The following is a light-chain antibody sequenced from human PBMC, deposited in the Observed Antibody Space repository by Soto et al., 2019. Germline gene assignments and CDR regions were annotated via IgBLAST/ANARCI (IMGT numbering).Light chain of an antibody. CDR2: GTS. Sequence: MGMTQSPATLSVSPGERVTLSCRTSQNATSNLAWYQLRPGQTPSLLIYGTSNRAPDIPVRFSGSGSGTEFSLTISTVQSGVSAVYYCQQYDGWGFGRGTKVEIK. J-gene: IGKJ1*01. V-gene: IGKV3-15*01. CDR3: QQYDGWG. CDR1: QNATSN.